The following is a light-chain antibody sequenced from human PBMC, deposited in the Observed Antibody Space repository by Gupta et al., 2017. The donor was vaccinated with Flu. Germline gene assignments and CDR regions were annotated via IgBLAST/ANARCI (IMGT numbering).Light chain of an antibody. V-gene: IGKV1-39*01. CDR3: LQTYSSFPRT. J-gene: IGKJ1*01. Sequence: DIQMTQSPSSLSASVGDTITISCRASQSISSYLGWYQKKPGNPPKLLIYASSALRSGVPSRFSGSGSETDFTLTITDLQPEDFATYYCLQTYSSFPRTFGQGTTV. CDR1: QSISSY. CDR2: ASS.